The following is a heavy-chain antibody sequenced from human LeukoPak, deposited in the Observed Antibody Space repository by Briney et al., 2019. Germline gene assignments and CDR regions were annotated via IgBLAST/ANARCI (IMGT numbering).Heavy chain of an antibody. Sequence: GGSLRLSCAASGFTFSSYAMHWVRQAPGKGLEWVAVISYDGSNKYYADSVKGRFTISRDNSKNTLYLQMNSLRAEDTAVYYCAKDRDSGYDLGRGALDYWGQGTLITVSS. V-gene: IGHV3-30*04. CDR2: ISYDGSNK. D-gene: IGHD5-12*01. CDR1: GFTFSSYA. CDR3: AKDRDSGYDLGRGALDY. J-gene: IGHJ4*02.